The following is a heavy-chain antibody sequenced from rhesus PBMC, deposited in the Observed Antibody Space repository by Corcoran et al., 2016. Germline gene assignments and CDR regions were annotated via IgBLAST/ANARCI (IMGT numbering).Heavy chain of an antibody. J-gene: IGHJ1*01. CDR2: ISYSGST. V-gene: IGHV4-122*02. D-gene: IGHD3-22*01. CDR3: ARDRRYWSEYYGEYFEF. CDR1: GGSISSRYYY. Sequence: QVQLQESGPGLVKPSATLSLTCAVSGGSISSRYYYWSWIRQAPGKGLEVIGYISYSGSTRYNPSLKSRVTSSRDTSKNQFSLKRSSVTAADTAVYYCARDRRYWSEYYGEYFEFWGQGALVTVSS.